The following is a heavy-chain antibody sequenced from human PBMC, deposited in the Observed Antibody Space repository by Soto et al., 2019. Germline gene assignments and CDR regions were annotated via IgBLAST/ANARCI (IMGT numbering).Heavy chain of an antibody. CDR3: ARYPMDDYYRGMDV. CDR1: GASISSSHY. V-gene: IGHV4-4*02. Sequence: PSETLSLTCTVSGASISSSHYWTWVRQTPGTVLEWIGEIYHTGNPNYNPSLKRRVTLSLDKSKNQFSLRLDSVPAADTAVFYCARYPMDDYYRGMDVWGQGTTVTVSS. J-gene: IGHJ6*02. CDR2: IYHTGNP.